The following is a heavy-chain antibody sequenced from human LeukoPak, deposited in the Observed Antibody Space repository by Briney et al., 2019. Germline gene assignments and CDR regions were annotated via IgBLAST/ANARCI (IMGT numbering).Heavy chain of an antibody. CDR1: GFTFSSYA. J-gene: IGHJ6*03. D-gene: IGHD6-6*01. V-gene: IGHV3-23*01. Sequence: GGSLRLSCAASGFTFSSYAMSWVRQAPGKGLEWVSVISGSGGNTYYADSVKGRFTISRDNSKNTLYLQMNSLRAEDTAVYYCVQGVAARTHGYYYYMDVWGKGTTVTVSS. CDR3: VQGVAARTHGYYYYMDV. CDR2: ISGSGGNT.